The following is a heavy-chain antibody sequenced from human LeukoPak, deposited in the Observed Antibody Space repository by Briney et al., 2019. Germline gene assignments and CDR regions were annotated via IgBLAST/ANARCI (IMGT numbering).Heavy chain of an antibody. CDR2: IRSKAYGGTT. J-gene: IGHJ4*02. V-gene: IGHV3-49*04. D-gene: IGHD3-3*01. CDR3: TRAGYDFWSGYYTGMVGYYFDY. CDR1: GFTFGDYA. Sequence: GGSLRLSCTASGFTFGDYAMSWVRQAPGKGLEWVGFIRSKAYGGTTEYAASMKGRFTISRDDSKSIAYLQMNSLKTEDTAVYYCTRAGYDFWSGYYTGMVGYYFDYWGQGTLVTVSS.